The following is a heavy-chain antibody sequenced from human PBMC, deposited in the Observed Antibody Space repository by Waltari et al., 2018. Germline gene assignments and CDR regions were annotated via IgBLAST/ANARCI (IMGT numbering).Heavy chain of an antibody. D-gene: IGHD1-26*01. CDR1: AFGLSGVC. V-gene: IGHV3-21*01. CDR2: ISGNSRYI. CDR3: ARGHSGSYQRIDAFDV. Sequence: EVQLVESGGGLVTPGGPLRLSCEASAFGLSGVCFTWVRQVPGKGLEWVSSISGNSRYIYYAASVKGRFTVSRDNAENSLFLQLNSLRAEDTAVYYCARGHSGSYQRIDAFDVWGQGTMVTVSS. J-gene: IGHJ3*01.